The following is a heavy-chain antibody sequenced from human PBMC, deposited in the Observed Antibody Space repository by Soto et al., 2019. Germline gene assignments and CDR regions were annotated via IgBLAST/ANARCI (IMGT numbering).Heavy chain of an antibody. D-gene: IGHD5-12*01. CDR2: ISRDGSNN. J-gene: IGHJ4*02. V-gene: IGHV3-30*18. Sequence: GGSLRLSCAASGFTFSSYGMHWVRQAPGKGLEWVAVISRDGSNNQHADTVKGRYTISRDNSKNTVNLQINSLRGNDTAVYYCVKDSATPHFFDYWGQGTLVTVSS. CDR3: VKDSATPHFFDY. CDR1: GFTFSSYG.